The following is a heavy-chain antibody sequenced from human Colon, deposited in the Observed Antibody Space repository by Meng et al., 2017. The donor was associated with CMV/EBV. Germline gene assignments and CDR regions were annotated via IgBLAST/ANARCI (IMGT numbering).Heavy chain of an antibody. V-gene: IGHV3-11*05. Sequence: QGQLVHAVGVVVAVGGPWILSCAPAGFIFSEYYMIWIREAPGEGLEWVSYISPTGSDTNYAYSVRGRLTISRDNAQNSLFLQMSSLTAEDTAVYYGVKGHTMINPWGQGTLVTVSS. CDR3: VKGHTMINP. D-gene: IGHD3-16*01. J-gene: IGHJ5*02. CDR1: GFIFSEYY. CDR2: ISPTGSDT.